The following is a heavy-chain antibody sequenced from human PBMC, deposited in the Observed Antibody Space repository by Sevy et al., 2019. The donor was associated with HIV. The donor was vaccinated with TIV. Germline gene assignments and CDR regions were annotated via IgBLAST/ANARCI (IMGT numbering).Heavy chain of an antibody. J-gene: IGHJ4*02. D-gene: IGHD3-22*01. CDR3: ARGPDYYDSSGYYYQ. Sequence: GGSLRLSCAASGFTFSSYSMHWVRQAPGKGLEWVSSINSGSTYIYYADSVKGRFTISRDNAENSLYLQMISLRAEDMAVYYCARGPDYYDSSGYYYQWGQGTLVTVSS. CDR1: GFTFSSYS. V-gene: IGHV3-21*01. CDR2: INSGSTYI.